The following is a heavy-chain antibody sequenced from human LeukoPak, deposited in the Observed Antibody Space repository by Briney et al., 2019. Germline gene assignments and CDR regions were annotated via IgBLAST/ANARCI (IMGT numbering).Heavy chain of an antibody. CDR3: ATEGDCTNGVCYRSVWFDP. Sequence: ASVKVSCKASGYTFTSYDINWVRQATGQGLEWMGWMNPNSGNTGYAQKFQGRVTMTEDTSTDTAYMELSSLRSEDTAVYYCATEGDCTNGVCYRSVWFDPWGQGTLVTVSS. CDR2: MNPNSGNT. V-gene: IGHV1-8*01. D-gene: IGHD2-8*01. J-gene: IGHJ5*02. CDR1: GYTFTSYD.